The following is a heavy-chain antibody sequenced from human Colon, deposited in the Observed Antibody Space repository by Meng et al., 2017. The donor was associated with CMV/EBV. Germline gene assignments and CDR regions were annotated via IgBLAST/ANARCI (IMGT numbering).Heavy chain of an antibody. D-gene: IGHD6-6*01. J-gene: IGHJ4*02. CDR1: GFTFSSYS. CDR2: ISSSSSYI. CDR3: ARDSSSSSSFDY. Sequence: GGSLKISCAASGFTFSSYSMNWVRQAPGKGLEWVSSISSSSSYIYYADSVKGRFTISRDNAKNSLYLQMNSLRAEDTAVYYCARDSSSSSSFDYWGQGTLVTVSS. V-gene: IGHV3-21*01.